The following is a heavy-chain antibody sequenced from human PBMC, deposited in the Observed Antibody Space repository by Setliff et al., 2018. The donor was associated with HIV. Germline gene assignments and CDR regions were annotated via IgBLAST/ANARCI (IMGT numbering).Heavy chain of an antibody. CDR1: GGSVRRSTSY. CDR3: ARRQMVVAAVDAFDI. D-gene: IGHD2-15*01. V-gene: IGHV4-39*01. CDR2: IYYSGTT. Sequence: SETLSLTCTVSGGSVRRSTSYWGWIRQPPGKGLEWIGSIYYSGTTYSNPSLKSRVTISVDTSKNQFSLRLTSVTATDTAVYYCARRQMVVAAVDAFDIWGQGTMVTVS. J-gene: IGHJ3*02.